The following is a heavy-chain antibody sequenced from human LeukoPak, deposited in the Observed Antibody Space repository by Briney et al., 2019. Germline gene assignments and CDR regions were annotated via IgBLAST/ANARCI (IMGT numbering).Heavy chain of an antibody. D-gene: IGHD3-9*01. CDR1: GFTFSSYA. V-gene: IGHV3-7*01. J-gene: IGHJ4*02. CDR2: IKQDGSEK. CDR3: ARRSTVDILTGYYIGVDVDY. Sequence: GGSLRLSCAGSGFTFSSYAMSWVRQAPGKGLEWVANIKQDGSEKYHVDSVKGRFTISRDNAKNSLYLQMNSLRAEDTAVYYCARRSTVDILTGYYIGVDVDYWGQGTQVTVSS.